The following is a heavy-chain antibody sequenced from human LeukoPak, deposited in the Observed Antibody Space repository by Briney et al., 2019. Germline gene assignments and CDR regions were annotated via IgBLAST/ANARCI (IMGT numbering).Heavy chain of an antibody. Sequence: GASVKVSCKVSGYTLTELSMHWVRQAPGKGLEWMGGFDPEDGETIYAQKFQGRVTMTEVTSTDTAYMELSSLRSEDTAVYYCATGPAGSGTYYFDYWGQGTLVTVSS. CDR1: GYTLTELS. V-gene: IGHV1-24*01. D-gene: IGHD6-19*01. CDR2: FDPEDGET. CDR3: ATGPAGSGTYYFDY. J-gene: IGHJ4*02.